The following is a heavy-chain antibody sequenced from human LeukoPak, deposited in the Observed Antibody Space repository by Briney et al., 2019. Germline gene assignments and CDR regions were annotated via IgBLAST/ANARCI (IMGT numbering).Heavy chain of an antibody. CDR3: ARGKNYDILTGLDY. CDR1: GGSISSGSYY. CDR2: IYTSGST. D-gene: IGHD3-9*01. J-gene: IGHJ4*02. Sequence: SQTLSLTCTVSGGSISSGSYYWSWIRQPAGKGLEWIGRIYTSGSTNYNPSLKSRVTMSVDTSKNQFSLKLSSVTAADTAVYYCARGKNYDILTGLDYWGQGTLVTVSS. V-gene: IGHV4-61*02.